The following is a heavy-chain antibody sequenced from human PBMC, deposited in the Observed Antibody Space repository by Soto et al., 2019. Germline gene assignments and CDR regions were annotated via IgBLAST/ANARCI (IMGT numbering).Heavy chain of an antibody. CDR3: ATAEVDY. CDR1: GFTFGNYW. Sequence: QTGGSLRLSCAASGFTFGNYWMHWVRQAPGKGLEWVSRMNSDGSTTNYADSVKGRFTVSRDNAKNTLYLQMNSLRAEDTAVYYCATAEVDYWGPGTLVTVSS. J-gene: IGHJ4*02. CDR2: MNSDGSTT. V-gene: IGHV3-74*01.